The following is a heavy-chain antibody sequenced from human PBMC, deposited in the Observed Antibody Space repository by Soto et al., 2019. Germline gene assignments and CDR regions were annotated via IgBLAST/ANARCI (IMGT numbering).Heavy chain of an antibody. CDR3: AKGGRSWTGWFAT. CDR1: GYPLTAKY. V-gene: IGHV1-2*02. D-gene: IGHD6-13*01. Sequence: QVQLVQSGAEVKKPGASVKVSCTASGYPLTAKYLHWVRQAPRQGLEWMGWINPSSGGTKEAQKFRYRFTMPRDTSICAADLELSRLTSGDTAVDYCAKGGRSWTGWFATWGQGTLVPVPS. CDR2: INPSSGGT. J-gene: IGHJ5*02.